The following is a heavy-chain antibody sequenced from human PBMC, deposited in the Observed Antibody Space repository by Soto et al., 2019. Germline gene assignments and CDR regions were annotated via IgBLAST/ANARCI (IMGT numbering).Heavy chain of an antibody. CDR3: ARSYGSGSYYDRDNWSDP. CDR2: IYYSGST. Sequence: PSETLSLTCTVSGGSISSYYWSWIRQPPGKGLEWIGYIYYSGSTNYNPSLKSRVTISVDTSKNQFSLKLSSVTAADTAVYYCARSYGSGSYYDRDNWSDPWGQGTLVTVSS. CDR1: GGSISSYY. V-gene: IGHV4-59*01. J-gene: IGHJ5*02. D-gene: IGHD3-10*01.